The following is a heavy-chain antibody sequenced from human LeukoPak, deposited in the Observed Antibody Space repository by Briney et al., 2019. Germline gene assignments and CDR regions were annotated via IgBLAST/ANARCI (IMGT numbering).Heavy chain of an antibody. CDR1: GYTFTSYG. J-gene: IGHJ4*02. D-gene: IGHD6-19*01. CDR3: ARRIAVHTSFDY. CDR2: ISAYNGNT. Sequence: ASVKVSCKASGYTFTSYGISWVRQAPGQGLEWMGWISAYNGNTNYAQKLQGRVTMTTDTSTSTAYMELRSLRSDDSAVYYCARRIAVHTSFDYWGQGTLVTVSS. V-gene: IGHV1-18*01.